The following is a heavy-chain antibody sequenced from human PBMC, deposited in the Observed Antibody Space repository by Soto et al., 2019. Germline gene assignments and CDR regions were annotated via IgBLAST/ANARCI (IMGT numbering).Heavy chain of an antibody. D-gene: IGHD3-10*01. J-gene: IGHJ3*02. Sequence: GGSLRLSCAASGFTLSSYWMAWVRQTAGKGLEFVANIREDGKEINYVDSVKGRFTIPRDNAKNSLFLQMNSLRDDDTAVYYCGTDQWGGAFDIGGQGTMVTVSS. CDR1: GFTLSSYW. CDR3: GTDQWGGAFDI. V-gene: IGHV3-7*01. CDR2: IREDGKEI.